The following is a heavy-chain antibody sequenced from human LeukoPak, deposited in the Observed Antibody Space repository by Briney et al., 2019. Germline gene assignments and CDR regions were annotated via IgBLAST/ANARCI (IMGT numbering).Heavy chain of an antibody. J-gene: IGHJ4*02. CDR2: INHSGST. D-gene: IGHD2/OR15-2a*01. Sequence: SETLSLTCAVYGGYYWSWIRQPPGKGLEWIGEINHSGSTNYNPSLKSRVTISVDTSKNQFSLKLSSVTAADTAVYYCARRRNRAGQYYFDYWGQGTLVTVSS. CDR3: ARRRNRAGQYYFDY. V-gene: IGHV4-34*01. CDR1: GGYY.